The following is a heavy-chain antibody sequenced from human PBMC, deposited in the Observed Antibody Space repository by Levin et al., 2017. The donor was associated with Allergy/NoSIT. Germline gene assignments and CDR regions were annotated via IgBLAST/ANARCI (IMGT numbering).Heavy chain of an antibody. CDR3: ARSSSGWVNAFDI. V-gene: IGHV3-66*01. D-gene: IGHD6-19*01. CDR2: IYSGGST. CDR1: GFTVSSNY. Sequence: ETLSLTCAASGFTVSSNYMSWVRQAPGKGLEWVSVIYSGGSTYYADSVKGRFTISRDNSKNTLYLQMNSLRAEDTAVYYCARSSSGWVNAFDIWGQGTMVTVSS. J-gene: IGHJ3*02.